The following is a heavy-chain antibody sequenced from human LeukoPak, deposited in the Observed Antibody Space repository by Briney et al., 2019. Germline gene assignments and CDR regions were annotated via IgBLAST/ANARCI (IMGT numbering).Heavy chain of an antibody. V-gene: IGHV4-34*01. D-gene: IGHD4-23*01. Sequence: SETLSLTCAVYGGSFSGYYWSWIRQPPGKGLEWIGEINHSGSTNYNPSLKSRVTISVDTSKNQFSLKLSSVTAADTAVYYCARGPRYGGNAYYFDYWGQGTLVTVSS. J-gene: IGHJ4*02. CDR1: GGSFSGYY. CDR2: INHSGST. CDR3: ARGPRYGGNAYYFDY.